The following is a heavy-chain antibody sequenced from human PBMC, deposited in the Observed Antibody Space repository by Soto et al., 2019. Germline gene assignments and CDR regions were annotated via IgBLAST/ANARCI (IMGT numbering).Heavy chain of an antibody. D-gene: IGHD3-10*01. J-gene: IGHJ6*03. V-gene: IGHV1-69*02. CDR1: GGTFSSYT. Sequence: GASVKVSCKASGGTFSSYTISWVRQAPGQGLEWMGRIIPILGIANYAQKFQGRVTITADKSTSTAYMELSSLRSEDTAVYYCASSGDVSSNYYYYYMDVWSKGTTVTVSS. CDR3: ASSGDVSSNYYYYYMDV. CDR2: IIPILGIA.